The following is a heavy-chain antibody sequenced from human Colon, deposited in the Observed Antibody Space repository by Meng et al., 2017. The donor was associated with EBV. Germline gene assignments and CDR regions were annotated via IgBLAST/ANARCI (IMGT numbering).Heavy chain of an antibody. CDR3: TRAHDYLGVSGHLTIFEY. D-gene: IGHD3-16*01. J-gene: IGHJ4*02. V-gene: IGHV7-4-1*02. CDR1: GYSFSGYT. Sequence: QVQLVQSGSEWKKPGXSVKVSXKASGYSFSGYTLNWVRQAPGQGLEWMGWINTNTGDPTYAQGFTGRFVFSLDTSVSTAYLQISGLKAEDTATYFCTRAHDYLGVSGHLTIFEYWGQGTLVTVSA. CDR2: INTNTGDP.